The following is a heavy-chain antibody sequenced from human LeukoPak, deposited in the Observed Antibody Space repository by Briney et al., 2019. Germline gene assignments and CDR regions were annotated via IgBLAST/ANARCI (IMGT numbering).Heavy chain of an antibody. CDR3: ASTPRTRTTYCGGDCYSEFDY. CDR1: GYTFTSYY. CDR2: INPSGGST. Sequence: GASVKVSCKASGYTFTSYYMHWVRQAPGQGLEWMGIINPSGGSTSYAQKFQGRVTMTRDTSTSTVYMELSSLRSEDTAVYYCASTPRTRTTYCGGDCYSEFDYWGQGTLVTVSS. J-gene: IGHJ4*02. V-gene: IGHV1-46*01. D-gene: IGHD2-21*02.